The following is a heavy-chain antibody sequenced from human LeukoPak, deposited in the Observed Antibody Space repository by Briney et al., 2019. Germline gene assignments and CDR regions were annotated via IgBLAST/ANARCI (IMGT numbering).Heavy chain of an antibody. CDR2: IYSSGST. Sequence: SETLSLTCAVSGGSISGYYWSWIRQPAGKGLEWIGRIYSSGSTNYNPSLESRVTVSVDTSKKQFSLNLSSVTAADTAVYYCAREVSGDRRFDPWGQGTLVTVSS. CDR3: AREVSGDRRFDP. J-gene: IGHJ5*02. D-gene: IGHD5/OR15-5a*01. V-gene: IGHV4-4*07. CDR1: GGSISGYY.